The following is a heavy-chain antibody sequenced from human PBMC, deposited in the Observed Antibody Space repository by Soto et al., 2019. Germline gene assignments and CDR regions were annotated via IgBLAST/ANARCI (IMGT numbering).Heavy chain of an antibody. J-gene: IGHJ6*02. V-gene: IGHV1-2*04. Sequence: ASVKVSCKASGYTFTGYYMHWVRQAPGQGLEWMGWINPNSGGTNYAQKFQGWVTMTRDTSISTAYMELRSLRSDDTAVYYCARSKDYYYYGMDVWGQGTTVTVSS. CDR1: GYTFTGYY. CDR3: ARSKDYYYYGMDV. CDR2: INPNSGGT.